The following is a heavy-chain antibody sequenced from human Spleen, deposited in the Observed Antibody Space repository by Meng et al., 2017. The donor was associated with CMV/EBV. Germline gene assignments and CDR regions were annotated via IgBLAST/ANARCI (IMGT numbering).Heavy chain of an antibody. CDR3: ARDTGTTPSLPYGMDV. V-gene: IGHV4-34*01. J-gene: IGHJ6*02. CDR2: INHSGST. D-gene: IGHD1-1*01. CDR1: GGSFSGYY. Sequence: SETLSLTCAVYGGSFSGYYWSWIRQPPGKGLEWIGEINHSGSTNYNPSLKSRVTISVDTSKNQFSLKLSSVTAADTAVYYCARDTGTTPSLPYGMDVWGQGTTVPSP.